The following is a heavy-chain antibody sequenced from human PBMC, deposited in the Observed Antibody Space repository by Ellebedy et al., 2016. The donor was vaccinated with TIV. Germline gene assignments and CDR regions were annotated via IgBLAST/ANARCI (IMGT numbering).Heavy chain of an antibody. J-gene: IGHJ3*02. CDR1: GGSISSYY. CDR2: IYYSGST. D-gene: IGHD2-15*01. V-gene: IGHV4-59*01. Sequence: MPSETLSLTCTVSGGSISSYYWSWIRQHPGQGLEWIGYIYYSGSTNYNPSLKSRVTISVDTSKNQFSLKLSSVTAADTAVYYCASADTPDAFDIWGQGTMVTVSS. CDR3: ASADTPDAFDI.